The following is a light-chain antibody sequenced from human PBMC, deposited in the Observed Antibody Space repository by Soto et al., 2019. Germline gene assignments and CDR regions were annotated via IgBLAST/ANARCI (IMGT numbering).Light chain of an antibody. J-gene: IGKJ4*01. CDR2: GTS. CDR1: QSVSSSY. Sequence: EIVFTQSPATLSLSPGERATLSCRASQSVSSSYLAWYQQKPGQAPRLLLYGTSSRAAGIPARFSGSGSGTEFTLTISSLQSEDFAVYYCQQYDNWPPKSFGEGTKVDIK. CDR3: QQYDNWPPKS. V-gene: IGKV3-15*01.